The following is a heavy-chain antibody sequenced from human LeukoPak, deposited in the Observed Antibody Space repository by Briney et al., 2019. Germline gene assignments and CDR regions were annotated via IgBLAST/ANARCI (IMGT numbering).Heavy chain of an antibody. D-gene: IGHD1-26*01. J-gene: IGHJ4*02. Sequence: SETLSLTCTVSGGSISSSSYYWGWIRQPPGKGLEWIGSIYYSGSTYYNPSLKSRVTISVDTSKNQFSLKLSSVTAADTAVYYCARYHSSGSYLDYWGQGTLVTVSS. CDR2: IYYSGST. CDR1: GGSISSSSYY. V-gene: IGHV4-39*01. CDR3: ARYHSSGSYLDY.